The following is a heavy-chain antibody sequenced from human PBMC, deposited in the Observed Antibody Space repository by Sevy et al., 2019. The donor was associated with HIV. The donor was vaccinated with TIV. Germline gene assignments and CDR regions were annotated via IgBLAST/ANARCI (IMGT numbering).Heavy chain of an antibody. Sequence: ASVKVSCKVSGYTLTELSMHWVRQVPGKGLEWMGSFDPEDDETIYAQKFQGRVTMTEDTSTDTAYMELSSLRSEDTAVYYCATTKDYYENSGDPFDYCGQGTLVTVSS. D-gene: IGHD3-22*01. CDR2: FDPEDDET. V-gene: IGHV1-24*01. J-gene: IGHJ4*02. CDR1: GYTLTELS. CDR3: ATTKDYYENSGDPFDY.